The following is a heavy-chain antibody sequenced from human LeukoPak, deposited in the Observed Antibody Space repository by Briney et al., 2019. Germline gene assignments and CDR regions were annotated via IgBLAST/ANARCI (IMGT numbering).Heavy chain of an antibody. Sequence: SETLSLTCTVSGGSISSGSYYWSWIRQPAGKGLEWIGRIYTSGSTDYNPSLKSRVTISVDTSKNQFSLKLSSVTAADTAVYYCARDSLWFGANWFDPWGQGTLVTVSS. CDR3: ARDSLWFGANWFDP. V-gene: IGHV4-61*02. J-gene: IGHJ5*02. CDR1: GGSISSGSYY. D-gene: IGHD3-10*01. CDR2: IYTSGST.